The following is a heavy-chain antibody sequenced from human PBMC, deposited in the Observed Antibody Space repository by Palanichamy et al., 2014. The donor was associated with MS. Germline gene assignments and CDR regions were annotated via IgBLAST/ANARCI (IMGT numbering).Heavy chain of an antibody. J-gene: IGHJ5*02. CDR2: IFGDYDY. Sequence: QITLEESGPALVETHTDPHPDLHLLWILAQRKWKGVWAGSVSPPGKAPEWLALIFGDYDYRYSPSLQSRLAITRDSSKNQVVLTMTNMEPLDTATYYCARSPPRDSPTGWFDPWGQGTLVTVSS. CDR3: ARSPPRDSPTGWFDP. V-gene: IGHV2-5*02. CDR1: ILAQRKWKGV. D-gene: IGHD4-11*01.